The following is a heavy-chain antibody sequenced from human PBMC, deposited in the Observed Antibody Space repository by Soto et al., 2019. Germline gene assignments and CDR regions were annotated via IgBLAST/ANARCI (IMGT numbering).Heavy chain of an antibody. CDR3: ARSLWFGEDFFDY. J-gene: IGHJ4*02. CDR2: IYHSGTA. CDR1: GGSISSDNW. V-gene: IGHV4-4*02. D-gene: IGHD3-10*01. Sequence: SETLSLTCAVSGGSISSDNWWSWVRQPPGKVLEWIGEIYHSGTANYNPSLKSRVTISVDKSKNHFSLKLTSVTAADTAVYYCARSLWFGEDFFDYWGQGTLVTVSS.